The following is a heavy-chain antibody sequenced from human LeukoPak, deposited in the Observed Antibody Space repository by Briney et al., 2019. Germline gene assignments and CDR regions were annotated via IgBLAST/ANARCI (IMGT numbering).Heavy chain of an antibody. V-gene: IGHV3-48*02. CDR1: GFTFSSYS. CDR3: ARAFIVVVVAASSLDY. Sequence: PGGSLRLSCAASGFTFSSYSMNWVCQAPGKGLEWVSYISSSSSTIYYADSVKGRFTISRDNAKNSLYLQMNSLRDEDTAVYYCARAFIVVVVAASSLDYWGQGTLVTVSS. CDR2: ISSSSSTI. D-gene: IGHD2-15*01. J-gene: IGHJ4*02.